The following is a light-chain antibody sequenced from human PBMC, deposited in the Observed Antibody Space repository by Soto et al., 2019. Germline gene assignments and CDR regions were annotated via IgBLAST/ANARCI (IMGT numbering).Light chain of an antibody. J-gene: IGKJ2*01. Sequence: DIQMTQSPSTLSASVGDRVTITCRASQSISSWLAWYQQKPGKDPKLLIYKASSLETGVPSRFCGSVSVTEFTLAISIMQPDDFETYYCQQYDSYQFTFGQGTKLEI. CDR3: QQYDSYQFT. CDR2: KAS. CDR1: QSISSW. V-gene: IGKV1-5*03.